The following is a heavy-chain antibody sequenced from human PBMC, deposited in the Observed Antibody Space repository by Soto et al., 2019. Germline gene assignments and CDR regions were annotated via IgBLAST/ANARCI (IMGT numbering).Heavy chain of an antibody. D-gene: IGHD5-18*01. J-gene: IGHJ6*02. Sequence: PSETLSLTCTVSGGSISGYYWSWIRQPPGKGLEWIGYIFYNGSTNYNPSLKSRVTISVDTSKNQFSLKLSSVTAADTAVYYCARPLYSYGPMDVWGQGTTVTVSS. CDR1: GGSISGYY. CDR3: ARPLYSYGPMDV. V-gene: IGHV4-59*01. CDR2: IFYNGST.